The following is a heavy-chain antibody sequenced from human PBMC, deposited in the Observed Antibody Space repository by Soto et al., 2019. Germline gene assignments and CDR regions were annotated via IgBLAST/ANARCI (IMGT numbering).Heavy chain of an antibody. V-gene: IGHV3-74*01. CDR1: GFTFSSYG. CDR3: ARDTDGLHY. Sequence: GSLRLSCAASGFTFSSYGMHWVRQAPGKGLEWVSRINTDGSIIDYADSVKGRFTVSRDNAKKTLYLQMNSLRADDTAVYYCARDTDGLHYWGQGTLVTVSS. CDR2: INTDGSII. J-gene: IGHJ4*02.